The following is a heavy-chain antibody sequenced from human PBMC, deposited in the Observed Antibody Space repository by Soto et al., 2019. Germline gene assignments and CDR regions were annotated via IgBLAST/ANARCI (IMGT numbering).Heavy chain of an antibody. CDR1: GGSFSGYY. CDR2: INHSGST. CDR3: ARLNDYGDYCDAFDI. D-gene: IGHD4-17*01. V-gene: IGHV4-34*01. J-gene: IGHJ3*02. Sequence: QVQLQQWGAGLLKPSETLSLTCAVYGGSFSGYYWSWIRQPPGKGLEWIGEINHSGSTNYNPSLKSRVTISVDTSKNQFSLKLSSVTAADTAVYYCARLNDYGDYCDAFDIWGQGTMVTVSS.